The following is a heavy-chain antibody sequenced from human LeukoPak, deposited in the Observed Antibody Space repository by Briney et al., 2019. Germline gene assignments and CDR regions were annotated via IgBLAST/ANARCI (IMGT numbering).Heavy chain of an antibody. J-gene: IGHJ4*02. D-gene: IGHD3-10*01. CDR2: INAGNGDT. Sequence: ASVKVSCKASGYTFSNYAIHWVRQAPGQGLEWMGWINAGNGDTKYSQNLQGRVTMTRDTSTSTVYMELSSLRSEDTAVYFCARRGFDFWGQGTLVAVSS. V-gene: IGHV1-3*01. CDR1: GYTFSNYA. CDR3: ARRGFDF.